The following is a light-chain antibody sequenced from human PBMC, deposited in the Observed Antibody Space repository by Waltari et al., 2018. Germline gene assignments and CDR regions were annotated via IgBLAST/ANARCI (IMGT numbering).Light chain of an antibody. V-gene: IGKV3-11*01. CDR2: DTS. Sequence: EIVLTQSPATLSLSPVERATLSCRASQSVNWYLAWYHQRPGQAPRLLIYDTSNRATGIPARFSGSGSETDFTLTISSLEHDDSAVYYCQQRRNWPLTFGGGTKVEIK. J-gene: IGKJ4*01. CDR3: QQRRNWPLT. CDR1: QSVNWY.